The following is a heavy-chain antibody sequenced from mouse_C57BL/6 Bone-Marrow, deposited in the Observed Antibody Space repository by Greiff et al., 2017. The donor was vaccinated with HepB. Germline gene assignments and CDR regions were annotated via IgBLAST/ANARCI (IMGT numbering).Heavy chain of an antibody. CDR1: GYSITSGYY. CDR3: AREGLRYFDY. J-gene: IGHJ2*01. D-gene: IGHD1-1*01. Sequence: EVQVVESRPGLVKPSQSLSLTCSVPGYSITSGYYWNWIRQFPGNKLEWMGYISYDGSNNYNPSLKNRSSITRDTSKNQFVLKLNSVTTEDTATYYCAREGLRYFDYWGQGTTLTVSS. CDR2: ISYDGSN. V-gene: IGHV3-6*01.